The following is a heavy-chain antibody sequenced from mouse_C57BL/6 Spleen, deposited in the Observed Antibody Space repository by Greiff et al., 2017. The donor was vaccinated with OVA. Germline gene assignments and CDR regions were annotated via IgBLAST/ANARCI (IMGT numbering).Heavy chain of an antibody. Sequence: QVQLKQSGAELAKPGASVKLSCKASGYTFTSYWMHWVKQRPGQGLEWIGYINPSSGYTKYNQKFKDKATLTADTSSSTAYMQLSSLTYEDSAVYYCAREIDSSGYVDYWGQGTTLTVSS. D-gene: IGHD3-2*02. CDR2: INPSSGYT. CDR1: GYTFTSYW. J-gene: IGHJ2*01. CDR3: AREIDSSGYVDY. V-gene: IGHV1-7*01.